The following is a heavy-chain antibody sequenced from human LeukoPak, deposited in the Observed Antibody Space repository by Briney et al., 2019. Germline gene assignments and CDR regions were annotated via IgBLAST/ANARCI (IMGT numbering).Heavy chain of an antibody. V-gene: IGHV3-7*05. CDR2: IKQDGSEK. D-gene: IGHD3-10*01. J-gene: IGHJ5*02. Sequence: SWGSLSLTCAASGFTFSNYWMTWVRQAPGIGLEWVASIKQDGSEKYYVDSVKGPFTISRDTAKNSLYLQMNSLRAEDTAVYYCARKLYYYAPWGPRKLVTVSS. CDR3: ARKLYYYAP. CDR1: GFTFSNYW.